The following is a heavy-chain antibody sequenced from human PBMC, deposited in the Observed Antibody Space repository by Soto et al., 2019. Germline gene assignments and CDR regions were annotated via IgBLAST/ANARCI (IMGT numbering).Heavy chain of an antibody. Sequence: GGSLRLSCAASGFTFSSYIMNWVRQAPGKGLEWVSSISSGSSYIYYADSVKGRFTISRDNAKNSLYLQMNSLGAEDTALYYCAIYSSFDYWGQGTLVTVSS. CDR2: ISSGSSYI. J-gene: IGHJ4*02. D-gene: IGHD6-19*01. CDR3: AIYSSFDY. V-gene: IGHV3-21*01. CDR1: GFTFSSYI.